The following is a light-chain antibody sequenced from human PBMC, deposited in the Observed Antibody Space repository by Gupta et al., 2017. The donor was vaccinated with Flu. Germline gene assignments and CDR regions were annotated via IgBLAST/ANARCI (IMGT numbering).Light chain of an antibody. Sequence: PATFSLSAGASAPPSSGTSQNVNRDIAWYQQKPGQAPRLLIYGASTRATGIPARFSGGGSGTDFTLTINSLEPEDFAVYHCQQRGKWPDTFGQGTKVEIK. V-gene: IGKV3-11*01. CDR2: GAS. J-gene: IGKJ2*01. CDR3: QQRGKWPDT. CDR1: QNVNRD.